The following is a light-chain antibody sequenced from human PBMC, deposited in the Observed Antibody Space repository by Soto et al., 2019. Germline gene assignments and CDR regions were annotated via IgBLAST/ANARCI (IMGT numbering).Light chain of an antibody. CDR2: GAS. CDR3: QQHGTSPIT. V-gene: IGKV3-20*01. J-gene: IGKJ5*01. CDR1: QTVIHNY. Sequence: EIVLTQSPDTRSWSPWERGTLSCRASQTVIHNYLAWHQQKPGQTPRLLVYGASSRATGIPDRFSGSGSGTDFTLTISRLEPEDFAVYYCQQHGTSPITFGQGTRLEIK.